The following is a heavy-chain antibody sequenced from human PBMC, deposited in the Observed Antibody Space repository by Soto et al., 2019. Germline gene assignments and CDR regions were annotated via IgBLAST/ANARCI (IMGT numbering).Heavy chain of an antibody. Sequence: SAQVSSKASCYPFTSNYMHSVRQPPGQGLEGMGIIKCSGGGTSYAQKFQGRVTMTRDTSMSRVYMELSSLRSEDTAVYYCARERYYYDSSGYYYADWGQGTLVTVS. CDR3: ARERYYYDSSGYYYAD. V-gene: IGHV1-46*01. CDR1: CYPFTSNY. J-gene: IGHJ4*02. CDR2: IKCSGGGT. D-gene: IGHD3-22*01.